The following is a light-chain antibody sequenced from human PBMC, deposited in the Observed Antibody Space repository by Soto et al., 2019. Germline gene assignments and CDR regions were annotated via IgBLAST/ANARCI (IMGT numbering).Light chain of an antibody. CDR2: GSS. CDR3: QSYDKSLSGSV. V-gene: IGLV1-40*01. J-gene: IGLJ3*02. Sequence: QAVVTQPPTVSGAPGQTVTISCTGSSSNLGARYDVHWYQQVPGKAPKLLIFGSSDRASGVPDRFSGSKSDTSASLAITGLQADDEATYFCQSYDKSLSGSVFGGGTKLTVL. CDR1: SSNLGARYD.